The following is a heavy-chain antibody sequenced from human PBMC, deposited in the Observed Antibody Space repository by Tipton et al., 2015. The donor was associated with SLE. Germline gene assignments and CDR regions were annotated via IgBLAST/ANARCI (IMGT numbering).Heavy chain of an antibody. CDR2: INHSGST. CDR1: GWSFGGYS. Sequence: TLSLTCAVYGWSFGGYSWGWIRKPPGKGLEWIGEINHSGSTTYNPSLKSRVTISVDTTKNHLSLKLTSVAAADTAVYYCERDLVTMMSANGFDVWGLGTQFTVSS. V-gene: IGHV4-34*01. J-gene: IGHJ3*01. CDR3: ERDLVTMMSANGFDV. D-gene: IGHD3-22*01.